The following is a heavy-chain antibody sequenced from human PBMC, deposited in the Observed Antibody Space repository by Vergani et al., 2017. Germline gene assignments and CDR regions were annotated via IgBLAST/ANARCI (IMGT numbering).Heavy chain of an antibody. CDR2: INPSGGST. D-gene: IGHD6-13*01. J-gene: IGHJ6*02. CDR3: AREQIAADGTDYYYGMDV. V-gene: IGHV1-46*03. Sequence: QVQLVQSGAEVKKPGASVTVSCKASGYTFTRYDINWVRQAPGQGLEWMGIINPSGGSTSYAQKIQGRVTMTRDTSTSTVYMELSSLRSEDTAVYYCAREQIAADGTDYYYGMDVWGQGTTVTVSS. CDR1: GYTFTRYD.